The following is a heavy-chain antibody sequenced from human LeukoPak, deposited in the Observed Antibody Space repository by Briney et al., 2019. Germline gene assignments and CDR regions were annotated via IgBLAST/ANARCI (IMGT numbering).Heavy chain of an antibody. D-gene: IGHD2-15*01. CDR3: AKGVVVVAATPKVEPGDAFDI. CDR2: ISSSSSYI. J-gene: IGHJ3*02. V-gene: IGHV3-21*04. Sequence: GGSLRLSCAASGFTFSSYSMNWVRQAPGKGLEWVSSISSSSSYIYYADSVKGRFTISRDNAKNSLYLQMNSLRAEDTALYYCAKGVVVVAATPKVEPGDAFDIWGQGTMVTVSS. CDR1: GFTFSSYS.